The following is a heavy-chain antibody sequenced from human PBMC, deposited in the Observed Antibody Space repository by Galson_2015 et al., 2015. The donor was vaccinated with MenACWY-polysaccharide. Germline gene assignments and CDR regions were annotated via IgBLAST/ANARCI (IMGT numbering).Heavy chain of an antibody. J-gene: IGHJ4*02. CDR2: INNRGDRT. Sequence: LRLSCAASGFTFSTYAMSWVRQAPGKGLEWISTINNRGDRTYYADSVKGRFSISRDDSKNTVSLQMNSLRAEDTALYYCVKDRGVFFDQWGQGTLVTVSS. CDR1: GFTFSTYA. D-gene: IGHD3-10*01. V-gene: IGHV3-23*01. CDR3: VKDRGVFFDQ.